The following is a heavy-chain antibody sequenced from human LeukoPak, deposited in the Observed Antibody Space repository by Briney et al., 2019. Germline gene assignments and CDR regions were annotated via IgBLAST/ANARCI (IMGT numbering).Heavy chain of an antibody. CDR3: AKGPNTVTTGPIDY. CDR1: GFTFSSYG. CDR2: ISYDGSNK. Sequence: SGGSLRLSCAASGFTFSSYGMHWVRQAPGKGLEWVAVISYDGSNKYYADSVKGRFTISRDNSKNTLYLQMNSLRAEDTAVYYCAKGPNTVTTGPIDYWGQGTLVTVSS. J-gene: IGHJ4*02. V-gene: IGHV3-30*18. D-gene: IGHD4-17*01.